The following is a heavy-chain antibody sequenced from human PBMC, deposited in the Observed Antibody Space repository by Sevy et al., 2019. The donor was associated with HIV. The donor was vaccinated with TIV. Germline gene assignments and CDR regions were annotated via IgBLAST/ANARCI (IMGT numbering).Heavy chain of an antibody. CDR3: ARDPLIYYYYDSSGYPDY. CDR2: IWYDGSNK. J-gene: IGHJ4*02. Sequence: GSLRLSCAASGFTFSSYGMHWVRQAPGKGLEWVAVIWYDGSNKYYADSVKGRFTISRDNSKNTLYLQMNSLRAEDTAVYYCARDPLIYYYYDSSGYPDYWGQGTLVTVSS. V-gene: IGHV3-33*01. D-gene: IGHD3-22*01. CDR1: GFTFSSYG.